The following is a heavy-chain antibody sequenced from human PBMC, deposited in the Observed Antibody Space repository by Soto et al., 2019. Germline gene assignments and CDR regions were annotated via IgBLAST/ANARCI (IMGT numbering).Heavy chain of an antibody. CDR2: IIPIFGTA. D-gene: IGHD5-12*01. Sequence: QVQLVQSGAEVKKPGSSVTVSCKASGGTFSSYTISWVRQAPGQGLEWMGGIIPIFGTANYAQKFQGRVTXPXAXAXXTAYMEVSSLRSEDTAVYYCARGNHRWLQLWYFDLWGRGTLVTVSS. CDR3: ARGNHRWLQLWYFDL. J-gene: IGHJ2*01. V-gene: IGHV1-69*05. CDR1: GGTFSSYT.